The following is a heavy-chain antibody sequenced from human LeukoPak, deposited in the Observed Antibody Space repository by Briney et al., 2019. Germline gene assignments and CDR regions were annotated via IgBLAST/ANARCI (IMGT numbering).Heavy chain of an antibody. Sequence: ASVKVPCKASGYTFTGYYMHWVRQAPGQGLEWMGWINPNSGGTNYAQKFQGRVTMTTDTSTSTAYMELRSLRSDDTAVYYCARATMVRGVITEFDYWGQGTLVTVSS. CDR2: INPNSGGT. CDR3: ARATMVRGVITEFDY. J-gene: IGHJ4*02. D-gene: IGHD3-10*01. CDR1: GYTFTGYY. V-gene: IGHV1-2*02.